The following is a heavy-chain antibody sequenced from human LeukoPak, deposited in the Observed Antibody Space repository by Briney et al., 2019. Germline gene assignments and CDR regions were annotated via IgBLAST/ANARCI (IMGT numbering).Heavy chain of an antibody. D-gene: IGHD4-17*01. CDR1: GFTFSSSP. J-gene: IGHJ4*02. V-gene: IGHV3-73*01. CDR2: IGIKVNNYET. CDR3: TREFYGDLTY. Sequence: GGSLRLSCAASGFTFSSSPIYWVRQASGKGLEWVGHIGIKVNNYETAYAASVQGRFTISRDDSKNTAYLQMSSLKIDDTAVYYCTREFYGDLTYWGQGTLITVSS.